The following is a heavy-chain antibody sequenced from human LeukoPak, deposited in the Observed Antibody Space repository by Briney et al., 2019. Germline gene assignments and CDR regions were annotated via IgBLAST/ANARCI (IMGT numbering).Heavy chain of an antibody. J-gene: IGHJ3*02. V-gene: IGHV3-23*01. Sequence: GGSLRLSCAASGFTFSSYAMSWVRQAPGKGLEWVSAISGSGGSTYYADSVKGRFTISRDNSKNTLYLQMNSLRADDTAVYYCARDLTYYYESSGYYDAFDIWGQGTMVTVSS. CDR3: ARDLTYYYESSGYYDAFDI. D-gene: IGHD3-22*01. CDR1: GFTFSSYA. CDR2: ISGSGGST.